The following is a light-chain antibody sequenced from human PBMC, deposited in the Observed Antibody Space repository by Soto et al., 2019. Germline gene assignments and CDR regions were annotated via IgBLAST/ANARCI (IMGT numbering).Light chain of an antibody. V-gene: IGLV2-14*01. J-gene: IGLJ1*01. Sequence: QSVLTQPASVSGSPGQSITLSCTGTISDIGGYNFISWYQHHPGKAPKLVIYDVNNRPSGVSNRFSGSKSGNTASLTISGLRAEDEADYYCNSYTSNNTYVFGTGTKLTVL. CDR2: DVN. CDR1: ISDIGGYNF. CDR3: NSYTSNNTYV.